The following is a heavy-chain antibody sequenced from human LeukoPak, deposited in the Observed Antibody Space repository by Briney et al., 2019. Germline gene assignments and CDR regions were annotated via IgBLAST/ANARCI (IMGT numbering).Heavy chain of an antibody. CDR1: VFTFSSYS. V-gene: IGHV3-21*01. J-gene: IGHJ4*02. CDR3: AREAYGSGNYPFDY. D-gene: IGHD3-10*01. Sequence: GGSLRLACAASVFTFSSYSMGWVRQAPAKGLEWVSSISSSSSYIYYADSVKGRFTISRDNAKNSLYLQMNSLRAEDTAVYYCAREAYGSGNYPFDYWGQGTLVTVSS. CDR2: ISSSSSYI.